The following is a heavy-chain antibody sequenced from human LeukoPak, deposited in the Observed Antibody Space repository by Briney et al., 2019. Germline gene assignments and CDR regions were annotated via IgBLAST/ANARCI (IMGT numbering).Heavy chain of an antibody. CDR3: AKDPGGAWRYFGY. V-gene: IGHV3-30*18. CDR2: ISYDGSNK. J-gene: IGHJ4*02. Sequence: GGSLRLSCAASGFTFSSYGMHWVRQAPGKGLEWVAVISYDGSNKYYADSVKGRFTISRDNSKNTLYLQMNSLRAEDTAVYYCAKDPGGAWRYFGYWGQGTLVTVSS. CDR1: GFTFSSYG. D-gene: IGHD3-16*01.